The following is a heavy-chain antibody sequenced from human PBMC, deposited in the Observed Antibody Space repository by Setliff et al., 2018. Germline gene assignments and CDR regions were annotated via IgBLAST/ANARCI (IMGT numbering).Heavy chain of an antibody. CDR2: INHRGST. V-gene: IGHV4-34*01. Sequence: SETLSLTCAAYGGTFSDYYWTWIRQPPGKGLEWIGEINHRGSTNYNPSLKSRATISIDTSKDQFPLKLISMSAADTAVYFCARDRNIAARLLDSWGQGALVTVSS. CDR3: ARDRNIAARLLDS. D-gene: IGHD6-6*01. J-gene: IGHJ4*02. CDR1: GGTFSDYY.